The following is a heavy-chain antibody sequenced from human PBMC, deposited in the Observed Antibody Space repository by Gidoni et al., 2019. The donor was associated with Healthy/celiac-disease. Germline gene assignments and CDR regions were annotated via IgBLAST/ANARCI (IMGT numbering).Heavy chain of an antibody. J-gene: IGHJ6*02. V-gene: IGHV4-39*01. D-gene: IGHD1-7*01. CDR2: IYYSGST. CDR3: ARPNTIQSRNSHWDV. Sequence: GLEWIGSIYYSGSTYYNPSLKSRVTISVDTSKNQFSLKLSSVTAADTAVYYCARPNTIQSRNSHWDVWGQGTTVTVSS.